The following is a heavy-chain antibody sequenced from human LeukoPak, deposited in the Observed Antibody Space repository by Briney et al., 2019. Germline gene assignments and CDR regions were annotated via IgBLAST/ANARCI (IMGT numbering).Heavy chain of an antibody. CDR1: GFTFSSYS. D-gene: IGHD3-10*01. J-gene: IGHJ4*02. CDR2: ISSSSSYI. CDR3: ARAYYYGSGSYYTYYFDY. V-gene: IGHV3-21*01. Sequence: PGGSLRLSCAASGFTFSSYSMNWVRQAPGKGLEWVSSISSSSSYIYYADSVKGRFTISRDNAKNSLYLQMNSLRAEDTAVYYCARAYYYGSGSYYTYYFDYWGQGTLVTVSS.